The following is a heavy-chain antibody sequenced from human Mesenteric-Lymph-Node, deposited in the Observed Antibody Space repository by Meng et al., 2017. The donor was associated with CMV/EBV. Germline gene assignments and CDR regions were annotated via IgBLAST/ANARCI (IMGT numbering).Heavy chain of an antibody. V-gene: IGHV4-39*01. CDR1: GDSLCIFYS. J-gene: IGHJ5*02. CDR2: VHYTGST. D-gene: IGHD6-19*01. Sequence: HLLCLASCPAQGNPWAIPSLSCTVSGDSLCIFYSLGWIRQTPGRGLKWIGSVHYTGSTYYSPSLKSRVTVSVDTSKNQFSLRLTSVTAADTAVYYCARPFPSWQSPRLDPFGAWGQGTLVTVSS. CDR3: ARPFPSWQSPRLDPFGA.